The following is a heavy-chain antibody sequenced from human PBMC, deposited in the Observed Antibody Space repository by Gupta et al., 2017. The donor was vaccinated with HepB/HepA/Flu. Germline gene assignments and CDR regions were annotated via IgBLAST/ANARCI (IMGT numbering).Heavy chain of an antibody. D-gene: IGHD5-18*01. J-gene: IGHJ6*02. CDR2: IIPILGIA. CDR1: GGTFSSYA. Sequence: QVQLVQSGAEVKKPGSSVKVSCKASGGTFSSYAISWVRPAPGQGLEWMGRIIPILGIANYAQKFQGRVTITADKSTSTAYMELSSLRSEDTAVYYCARATSRTAMVKNYYYGMDVWGQGTTVTVSS. V-gene: IGHV1-69*04. CDR3: ARATSRTAMVKNYYYGMDV.